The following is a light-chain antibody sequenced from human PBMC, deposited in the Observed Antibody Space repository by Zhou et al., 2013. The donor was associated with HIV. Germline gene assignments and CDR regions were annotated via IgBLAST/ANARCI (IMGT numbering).Light chain of an antibody. J-gene: IGKJ1*01. CDR2: AAS. V-gene: IGKV1-8*01. CDR1: QGISSY. CDR3: QQTYSSPPGT. Sequence: AIRITQSPSSLSASTGDRVTITCRASQGISSYLAWYQQKPGKAPKLLIYAASTLQTGVPSRFSGSGSGTDFTLTISSLQPEDFATYFCQQTYSSPPGTFGQGTRVEMK.